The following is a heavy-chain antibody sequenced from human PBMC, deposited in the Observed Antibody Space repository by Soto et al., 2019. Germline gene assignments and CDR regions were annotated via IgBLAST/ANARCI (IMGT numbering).Heavy chain of an antibody. CDR2: INHSGST. CDR3: AGRPGECDPYDSSGCNWFDP. CDR1: GGSFSGYY. D-gene: IGHD3-22*01. J-gene: IGHJ5*02. Sequence: SETLSLTCAVYGGSFSGYYWSWIRQPPGKGLEWIGEINHSGSTNYNPSLKSRVTISVDTSKNQFSLKLGSVTAADTAVYYCAGRPGECDPYDSSGCNWFDPWGQGTLVTVSS. V-gene: IGHV4-34*01.